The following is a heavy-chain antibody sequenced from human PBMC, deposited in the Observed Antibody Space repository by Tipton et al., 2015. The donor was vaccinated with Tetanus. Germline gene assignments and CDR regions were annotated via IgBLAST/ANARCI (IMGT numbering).Heavy chain of an antibody. Sequence: SLRLSCAASGFTFSSYAMSWVRQAPGKGLEWVSAISGSGGSTYYADSVKGRVAISRDNSKNTLYLQMNSLRAEDTAVYYCAKVRFMRSSSDFDYWGQGTLVTVSS. D-gene: IGHD6-6*01. CDR1: GFTFSSYA. CDR3: AKVRFMRSSSDFDY. J-gene: IGHJ4*02. CDR2: ISGSGGST. V-gene: IGHV3-23*01.